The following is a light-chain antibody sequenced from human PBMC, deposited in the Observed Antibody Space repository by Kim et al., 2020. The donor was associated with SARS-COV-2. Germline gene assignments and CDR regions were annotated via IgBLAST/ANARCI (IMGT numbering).Light chain of an antibody. CDR2: DAS. J-gene: IGKJ1*01. CDR3: QQYNTWPWT. Sequence: VSPGETASPSCRASLNITYTLVWSQQKPGQTPRLLIYDASTSATGIPASFSGSGSGTEFTLTLSGLQSEDFAVYSCQQYNTWPWTFGQGTKVDI. V-gene: IGKV3-15*01. CDR1: LNITYT.